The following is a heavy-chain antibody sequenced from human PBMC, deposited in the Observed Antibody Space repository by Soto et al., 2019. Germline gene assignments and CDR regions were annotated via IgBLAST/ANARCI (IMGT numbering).Heavy chain of an antibody. V-gene: IGHV1-24*01. CDR1: GYTLTELS. CDR2: FDPEDGET. D-gene: IGHD6-19*01. J-gene: IGHJ4*02. CDR3: STRRRYSSGWSFDY. Sequence: QVQLVQSGAEVKKPGASVKVSCKVSGYTLTELSMHWVRQAPGKGLEWMGGFDPEDGETIYAQKFQGRVTMTEDTXXDTAYMELSSLRSEDTAVYYCSTRRRYSSGWSFDYWGQGTLVTVSS.